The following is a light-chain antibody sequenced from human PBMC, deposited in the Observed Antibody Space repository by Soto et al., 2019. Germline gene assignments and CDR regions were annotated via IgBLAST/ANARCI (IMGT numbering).Light chain of an antibody. CDR2: AAS. Sequence: DIQMTQSPSSLSASVGDRVTITCRASQSITNYLNWYQQRPGKAPKLLIFAASSLQSGVPSRFSGSGSGTDFTLTISSLEPEDFAVYYCQQGGNWPLTFGQGTRLEIK. CDR1: QSITNY. V-gene: IGKV1-39*01. CDR3: QQGGNWPLT. J-gene: IGKJ5*01.